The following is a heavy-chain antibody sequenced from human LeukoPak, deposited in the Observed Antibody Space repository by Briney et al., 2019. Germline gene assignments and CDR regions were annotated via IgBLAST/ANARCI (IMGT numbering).Heavy chain of an antibody. V-gene: IGHV1-8*01. CDR2: MNPHSGNT. J-gene: IGHJ4*02. D-gene: IGHD5-18*01. CDR1: GYTFTSYD. Sequence: ASVKVSCKASGYTFTSYDINWVRQATGQGLEWMGWMNPHSGNTGYAQKFQGRVTMNRNTSISTAYMELSSLRSGDTAVYYCARTSRGTAMVSLDYWGQGTLVTVSS. CDR3: ARTSRGTAMVSLDY.